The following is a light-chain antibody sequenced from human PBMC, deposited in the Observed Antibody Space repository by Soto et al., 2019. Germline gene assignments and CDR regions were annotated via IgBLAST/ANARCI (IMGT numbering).Light chain of an antibody. CDR1: QSLVYSDGNTY. V-gene: IGKV2-30*01. Sequence: DVVMNQSPLSLPVTLGQPASISCRSSQSLVYSDGNTYLNWFQQRPGQSPRRLSYMVSNRDSVVPDRFSGSGSGTDVTLKISRVESEYVGVYYCMQCTHLPFTFGPGTNVDIK. CDR3: MQCTHLPFT. CDR2: MVS. J-gene: IGKJ3*01.